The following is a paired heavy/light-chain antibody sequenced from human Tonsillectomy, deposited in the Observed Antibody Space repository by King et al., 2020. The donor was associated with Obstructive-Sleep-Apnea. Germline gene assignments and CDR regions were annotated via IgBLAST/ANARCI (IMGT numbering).Heavy chain of an antibody. D-gene: IGHD6-19*01. CDR1: GLTFNNYA. Sequence: EVQLMESGGGLVQPGGSLRLSCTISGLTFNNYAMNWVRQAPGKGLEWVASIRGSDGAEFYADPVKGRFSVSRDNSRRTLYLQMNSLRADDTAVYSCAKGGSGSSGWFSGMDVWGQGATVAVSS. CDR3: AKGGSGSSGWFSGMDV. V-gene: IGHV3-23*01. CDR2: IRGSDGAE. J-gene: IGHJ6*02.
Light chain of an antibody. V-gene: IGLV3-21*01. CDR1: SIGGKN. CDR2: SDS. CDR3: QVWDSGSDHVV. J-gene: IGLJ2*01. Sequence: SYVLTQPPSMSVAPGKTARITCEGNSIGGKNVHWYQQKPGQAPVLVIDSDSDRPLGIPERFSGSNSGNTATLTISRVEAGDEADYYCQVWDSGSDHVVFGGGTKLAV.